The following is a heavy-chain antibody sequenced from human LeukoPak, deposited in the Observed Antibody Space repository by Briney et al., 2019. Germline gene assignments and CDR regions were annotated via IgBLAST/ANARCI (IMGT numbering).Heavy chain of an antibody. J-gene: IGHJ6*03. CDR1: GGSFSGYY. D-gene: IGHD6-19*01. Sequence: PSETLSLTCAVYGGSFSGYYWSWIRQPPGKGLEWIGEINHSGSTNYNPSLKSRVTISVDTSKNQFSLKLSSVTAADTAVYYCARGLYAPQLWLVQNYYYMDVWGKGTTVTVSS. CDR2: INHSGST. CDR3: ARGLYAPQLWLVQNYYYMDV. V-gene: IGHV4-34*01.